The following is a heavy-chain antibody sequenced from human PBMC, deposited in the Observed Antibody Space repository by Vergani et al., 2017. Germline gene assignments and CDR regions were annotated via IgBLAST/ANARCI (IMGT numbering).Heavy chain of an antibody. V-gene: IGHV3-66*01. Sequence: EVQLVESGGGLVQPGGSLRLSCAASGFTVSSNYMSWVRQAPGKGLEWVSVIYSGGSTYYADSVKGRFTISRDNSKNTLYLQMNSLRAEDTAVYYCARERWGSSGWTDGDAFDIWGQGTMVTVSS. D-gene: IGHD6-19*01. CDR1: GFTVSSNY. CDR3: ARERWGSSGWTDGDAFDI. CDR2: IYSGGST. J-gene: IGHJ3*02.